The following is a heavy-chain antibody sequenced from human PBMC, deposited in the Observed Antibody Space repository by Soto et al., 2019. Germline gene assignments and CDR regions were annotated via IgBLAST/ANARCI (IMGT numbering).Heavy chain of an antibody. CDR2: IDYSGST. CDR1: GGSISSNY. V-gene: IGHV4-59*08. D-gene: IGHD3-9*01. Sequence: QVQLQESGPGLVKPSETLSLTCTVSGGSISSNYWSWIRQPPGKGLEYIGYIDYSGSTHYTASLKSRVTISLDTTKNQFSLKLSSGTAADTAVYYCARHRTGLDSWGQGTLVTVSS. CDR3: ARHRTGLDS. J-gene: IGHJ4*02.